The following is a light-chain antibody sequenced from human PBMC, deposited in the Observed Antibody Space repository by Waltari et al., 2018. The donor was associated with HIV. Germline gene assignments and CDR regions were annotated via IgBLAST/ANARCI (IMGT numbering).Light chain of an antibody. V-gene: IGKV3-15*01. J-gene: IGKJ5*01. CDR2: SAS. CDR3: QHYNNRPPLP. Sequence: EIGMTQSPATLSVSPGERATLSCRASQSVSTNLAWYQQKPGQAPRLLIFSASARAAGIPARFSGSGSGTDFTLTISSPQSEDSAVYYCQHYNNRPPLPFGQGTRLEI. CDR1: QSVSTN.